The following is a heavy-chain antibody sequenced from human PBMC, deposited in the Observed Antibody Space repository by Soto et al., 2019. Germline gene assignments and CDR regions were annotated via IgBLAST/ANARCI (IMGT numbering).Heavy chain of an antibody. V-gene: IGHV3-23*01. J-gene: IGHJ4*02. D-gene: IGHD1-26*01. Sequence: EVQLMESGGGLVQPGGSLRLSCAASGFTFSDYAMSWVRQAPGKGLEWVSAISGAGNSASHASSVQGRFVISRDNSKNTLFLQMNSLRAEDTAAYDCAKNDCVYTTCQWIAHWGQGTRVTVPS. CDR1: GFTFSDYA. CDR2: ISGAGNSA. CDR3: AKNDCVYTTCQWIAH.